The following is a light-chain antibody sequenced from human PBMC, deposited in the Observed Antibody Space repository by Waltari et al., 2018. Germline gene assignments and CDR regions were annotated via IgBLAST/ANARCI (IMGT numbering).Light chain of an antibody. CDR3: QQHGTLPAT. CDR1: QTVGSSS. Sequence: EIVLTQSPGTASLSPGARVTISCRASQTVGSSSLAWYQQKPGQAPRLVIYRASRRATGILDRFSGSGSGTDFSLTISRLEPEDFAVYYCQQHGTLPATFGQGTKVEIK. J-gene: IGKJ1*01. CDR2: RAS. V-gene: IGKV3-20*01.